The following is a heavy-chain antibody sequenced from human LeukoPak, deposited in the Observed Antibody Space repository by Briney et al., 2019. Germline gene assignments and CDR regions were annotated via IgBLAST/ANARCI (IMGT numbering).Heavy chain of an antibody. V-gene: IGHV1-46*01. CDR1: GYTFTSYY. D-gene: IGHD3-3*01. Sequence: ASVTVSCKASGYTFTSYYMHWVRQASGQGLEWMGIINPSGGSTSYAQKFQGRVTMTRDTSTSTVYMELSSLRSEDTAVYYCAQLREWLVYWGQGTLVTVSS. CDR2: INPSGGST. J-gene: IGHJ4*02. CDR3: AQLREWLVY.